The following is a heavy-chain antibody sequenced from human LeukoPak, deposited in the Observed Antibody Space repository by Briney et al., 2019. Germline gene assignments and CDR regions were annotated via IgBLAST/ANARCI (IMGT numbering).Heavy chain of an antibody. CDR3: ARELPDYYDILPGYSAFDY. CDR2: IIPIFGTA. Sequence: SVKVSCKASGGTFSSYAISWVRQAPGQGLEWMGGIIPIFGTANYAQKFQGRVTITADKSTSTAYMELSSLRSEDTAVYYCARELPDYYDILPGYSAFDYWGQGTLVTVSS. D-gene: IGHD3-9*01. CDR1: GGTFSSYA. J-gene: IGHJ4*02. V-gene: IGHV1-69*06.